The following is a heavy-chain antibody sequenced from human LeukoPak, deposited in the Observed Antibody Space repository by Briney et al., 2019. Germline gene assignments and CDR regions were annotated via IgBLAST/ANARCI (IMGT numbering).Heavy chain of an antibody. Sequence: SVNVSCMASVYTLTNHYMHLLRQAPSQGLDWMGWISAYKCNTNYAQKVQGRVTLTTDTSTSTAYMELRSLRSDDTAVYYFARGPGGRSGYHPLEDYYYYYYMDVWGKGTTVTVSS. V-gene: IGHV1-18*04. CDR3: ARGPGGRSGYHPLEDYYYYYYMDV. D-gene: IGHD3-22*01. CDR2: ISAYKCNT. CDR1: VYTLTNHY. J-gene: IGHJ6*03.